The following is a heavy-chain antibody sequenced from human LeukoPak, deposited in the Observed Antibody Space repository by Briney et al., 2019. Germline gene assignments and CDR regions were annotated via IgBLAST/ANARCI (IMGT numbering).Heavy chain of an antibody. Sequence: GGSLRLSCAASGFTFSSFATNWVRQAPGKGLEWVSTISGSGGSTYYADSVKGRFAISRDNSKNTLYLQMNSLRAEDTAVYFCAKEGIAATGTYWGQGTMVTVSS. CDR2: ISGSGGST. V-gene: IGHV3-23*01. J-gene: IGHJ4*02. CDR3: AKEGIAATGTY. D-gene: IGHD6-13*01. CDR1: GFTFSSFA.